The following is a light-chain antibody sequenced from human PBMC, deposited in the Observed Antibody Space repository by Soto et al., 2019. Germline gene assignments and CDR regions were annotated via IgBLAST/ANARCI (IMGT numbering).Light chain of an antibody. J-gene: IGLJ1*01. V-gene: IGLV1-44*01. CDR2: SNN. Sequence: QSVLTQPPSASGTPGQRVTISCSGSSSNIGGNAVNWYQQHPGTTPKLLIYSNNQRPSGVPDRFSGSKSGTSASLAISGLQSEDEADYYCAAWDDSLSGDVFGTGTKLTVL. CDR3: AAWDDSLSGDV. CDR1: SSNIGGNA.